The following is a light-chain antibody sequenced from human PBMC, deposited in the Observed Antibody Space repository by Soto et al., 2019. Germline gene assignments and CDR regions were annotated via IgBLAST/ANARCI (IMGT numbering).Light chain of an antibody. V-gene: IGLV2-14*01. CDR2: DVS. CDR1: SSDVGGFQY. CDR3: SSYTSSGTPYV. J-gene: IGLJ1*01. Sequence: QSALTQPASVSGSPGQSITISCTGTSSDVGGFQYVSWYQQHPGKAPKLMIYDVSNWPSGISNRFSGSKSGNTASLTISGLQAEDEADYYCSSYTSSGTPYVFGTGTKLTVL.